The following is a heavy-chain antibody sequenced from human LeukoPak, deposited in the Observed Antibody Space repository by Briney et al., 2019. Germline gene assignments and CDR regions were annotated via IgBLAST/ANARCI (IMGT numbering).Heavy chain of an antibody. CDR3: AREWGYYGSGSYYPYGMDV. D-gene: IGHD3-10*01. V-gene: IGHV1-69*13. Sequence: SVKVSCKASGGTFSSYAISWVRQAPGQGLEWVGGIIPIFGTANYAQKFQGRVTITADESTSTAYMELSSLRSEDTAVYYCAREWGYYGSGSYYPYGMDVWGQGTTVTVSS. J-gene: IGHJ6*02. CDR2: IIPIFGTA. CDR1: GGTFSSYA.